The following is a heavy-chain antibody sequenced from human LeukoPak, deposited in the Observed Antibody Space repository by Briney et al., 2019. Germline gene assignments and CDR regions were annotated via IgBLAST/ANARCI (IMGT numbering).Heavy chain of an antibody. J-gene: IGHJ4*02. D-gene: IGHD3-16*01. CDR1: DYTFTSYG. CDR2: ISALNGNA. CDR3: ARDEQYQLMILDF. V-gene: IGHV1-18*01. Sequence: GASVKVSCKASDYTFTSYGITWVRQAPGQGLEWMGWISALNGNANYAHKFRGRVTLTRDTSTGTAYMELRSLKSDDTAVYYCARDEQYQLMILDFWGQGTLITVSS.